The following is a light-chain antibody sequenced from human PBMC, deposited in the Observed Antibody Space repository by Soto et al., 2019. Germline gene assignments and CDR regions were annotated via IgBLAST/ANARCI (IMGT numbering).Light chain of an antibody. Sequence: QSALTQPRSVSGSPGQSVTISCTGSSSDVGAYNFASWCQQHPGAAPKLLIHDVNKRPPGVPDRFSASKSGNTASLTISGLQAEDEADYYCCSYAGEYKYVFGSGTKVTVL. J-gene: IGLJ1*01. CDR2: DVN. CDR3: CSYAGEYKYV. CDR1: SSDVGAYNF. V-gene: IGLV2-11*01.